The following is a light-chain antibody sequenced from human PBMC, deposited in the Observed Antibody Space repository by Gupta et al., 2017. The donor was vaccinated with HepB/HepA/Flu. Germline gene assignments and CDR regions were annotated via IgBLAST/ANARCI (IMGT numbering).Light chain of an antibody. CDR2: DVS. Sequence: QSALTQPASVSGSPGQSITISCTGTSSDVGGYNYVSWYQQHPGKAPKLMIYDVSNRPSGVSNRFSGSKSGNTASLTISGLQAEDEADYSCSSYTGSNVYVFGTGTKVTVL. J-gene: IGLJ1*01. CDR3: SSYTGSNVYV. CDR1: SSDVGGYNY. V-gene: IGLV2-14*03.